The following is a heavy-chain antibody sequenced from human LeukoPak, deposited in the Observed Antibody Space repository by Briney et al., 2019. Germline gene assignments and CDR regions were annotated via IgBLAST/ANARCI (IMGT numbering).Heavy chain of an antibody. Sequence: GASVKVSCKASGYTFTGYYMHWVRQAPGQGLDWMGWINPDSGGTNYAQKLPGRATMTRDTSISTAYMELSRLRSDDTAVYYCARDLISGYSYGTSGGYWGQGTLVTVSS. D-gene: IGHD5-18*01. CDR2: INPDSGGT. V-gene: IGHV1-2*02. CDR3: ARDLISGYSYGTSGGY. J-gene: IGHJ4*02. CDR1: GYTFTGYY.